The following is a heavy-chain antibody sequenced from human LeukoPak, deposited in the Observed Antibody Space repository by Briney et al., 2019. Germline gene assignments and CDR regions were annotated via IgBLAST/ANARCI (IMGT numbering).Heavy chain of an antibody. D-gene: IGHD2/OR15-2a*01. V-gene: IGHV4-34*01. Sequence: SETLSLTCAVYGGSFSGYYWSWIRQPPGKGLEWIGEINHSGSTNYNPSLKGRVTISVDTSKNQFSLKLSSVTAADTAVYYCARGNIDYWGQGTLVTVSS. J-gene: IGHJ4*02. CDR2: INHSGST. CDR1: GGSFSGYY. CDR3: ARGNIDY.